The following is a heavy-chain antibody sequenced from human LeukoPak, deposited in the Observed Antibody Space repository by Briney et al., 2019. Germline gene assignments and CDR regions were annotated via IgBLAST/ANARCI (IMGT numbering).Heavy chain of an antibody. V-gene: IGHV1-69*13. J-gene: IGHJ4*02. Sequence: SVKLSCKASGGTFTRYAISWVRQAPGQGLEWMGGIIPIFGTANYAQKFQGRVTITADESTSTAYMELSSLRSEDTAVYYCARDQGRGYSYGYDYWGQGTLVTASS. CDR3: ARDQGRGYSYGYDY. CDR2: IIPIFGTA. D-gene: IGHD5-18*01. CDR1: GGTFTRYA.